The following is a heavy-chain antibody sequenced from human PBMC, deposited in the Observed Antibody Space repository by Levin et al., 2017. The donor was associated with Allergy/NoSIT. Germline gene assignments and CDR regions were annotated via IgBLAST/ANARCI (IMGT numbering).Heavy chain of an antibody. CDR2: IKRKTDGGTT. CDR1: GFTFSNAW. J-gene: IGHJ4*02. D-gene: IGHD6-13*01. CDR3: TTGEPGIFPYYFDY. Sequence: GESLKISCAASGFTFSNAWMSWVRQAPGKGLEWVGRIKRKTDGGTTDYAAPVKGRFTISRDDSKNTLYLQMNSLKTEDTAVYYCTTGEPGIFPYYFDYWGQGTLVTVSS. V-gene: IGHV3-15*01.